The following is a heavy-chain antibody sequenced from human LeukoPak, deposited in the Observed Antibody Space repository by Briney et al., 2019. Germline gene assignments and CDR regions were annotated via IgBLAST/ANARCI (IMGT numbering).Heavy chain of an antibody. CDR2: ISSSGSTI. D-gene: IGHD6-13*01. V-gene: IGHV3-11*01. J-gene: IGHJ3*02. CDR1: GFTFSDYY. Sequence: GGSLRLSCAASGFTFSDYYMSWIRQAPGKGLEWVSYISSSGSTIYYADSVKGRFTISRDNAKNSLYLQMNSLRAEDTAVYYCARVMHSSWYESAFDIWGQGTMVTVSS. CDR3: ARVMHSSWYESAFDI.